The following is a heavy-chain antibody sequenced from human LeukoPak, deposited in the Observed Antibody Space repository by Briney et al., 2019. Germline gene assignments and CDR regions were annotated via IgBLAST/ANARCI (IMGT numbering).Heavy chain of an antibody. Sequence: ASVKVSCKASGYTFTNYGISWVRQAPGQGLEWMGWISAYNGNTNYAQKLQGRVTMTTDTSTSTAYMELRSLRSDDTAVYYCARSVGATTTYYYYMDVWGKGTTVTVSS. D-gene: IGHD1-26*01. CDR2: ISAYNGNT. CDR1: GYTFTNYG. CDR3: ARSVGATTTYYYYMDV. V-gene: IGHV1-18*01. J-gene: IGHJ6*03.